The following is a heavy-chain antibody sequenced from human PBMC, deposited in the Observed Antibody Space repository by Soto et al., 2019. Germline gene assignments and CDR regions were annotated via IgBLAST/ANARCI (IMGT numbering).Heavy chain of an antibody. CDR3: ARERVGYCSGGSCYVLDP. CDR2: MNPNSGNT. Sequence: QVQLVQSGAEVKKPGASVKVSCKASGYTFTSYDINWVRQATGQGLEWMGWMNPNSGNTGYAQKFQGRVTMTRNTSISTAYMELSSLRSEDTAVYYCARERVGYCSGGSCYVLDPWGQGTLVTVSS. D-gene: IGHD2-15*01. V-gene: IGHV1-8*01. CDR1: GYTFTSYD. J-gene: IGHJ5*02.